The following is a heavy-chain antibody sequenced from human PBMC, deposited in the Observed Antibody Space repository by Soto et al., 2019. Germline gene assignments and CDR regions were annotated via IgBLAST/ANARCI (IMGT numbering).Heavy chain of an antibody. Sequence: GGSLRLSCAASGFTFSSYEMNWVRQAPGKGLEWVSYISSSGSTIYYVDSVKGRFTISRDNAKNSLYLQMNSLRAEDTAVYYCARDPAYYYGSGSYYHYYYGMDVWGQGTTVTVS. CDR3: ARDPAYYYGSGSYYHYYYGMDV. CDR1: GFTFSSYE. J-gene: IGHJ6*02. V-gene: IGHV3-48*03. CDR2: ISSSGSTI. D-gene: IGHD3-10*01.